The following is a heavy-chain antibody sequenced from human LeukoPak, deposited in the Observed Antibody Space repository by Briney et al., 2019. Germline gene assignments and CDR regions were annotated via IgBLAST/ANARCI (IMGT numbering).Heavy chain of an antibody. CDR2: IYHSGST. CDR1: GYSISSGYY. J-gene: IGHJ4*02. V-gene: IGHV4-38-2*02. CDR3: ARVRGYCSSTICYRYYFDY. Sequence: SETLSLTCTVSGYSISSGYYWGWIRQPPGKGLEWIGTIYHSGSTYYNPSLKSRVTISVDTSKNQFSLKLASVTAADTAVYYCARVRGYCSSTICYRYYFDYWGQGTLVTVSS. D-gene: IGHD2-2*01.